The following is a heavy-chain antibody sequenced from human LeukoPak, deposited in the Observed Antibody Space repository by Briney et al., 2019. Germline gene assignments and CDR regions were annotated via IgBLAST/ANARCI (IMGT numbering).Heavy chain of an antibody. V-gene: IGHV3-53*01. J-gene: IGHJ4*02. Sequence: PGGSLRLSCAASGFTVGSNYMSWVHQAPGKGLEWVSVIYSGGSTYYANSVKGRFTISRDNSMNTLYLQMNSLRAEDTAVYYCARSSGNFWSAFLDYWGQGTLVTVSS. CDR3: ARSSGNFWSAFLDY. CDR2: IYSGGST. CDR1: GFTVGSNY. D-gene: IGHD3-3*01.